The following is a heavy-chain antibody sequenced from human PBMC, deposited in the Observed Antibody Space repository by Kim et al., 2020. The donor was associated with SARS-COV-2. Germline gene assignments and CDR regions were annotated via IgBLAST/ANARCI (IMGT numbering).Heavy chain of an antibody. CDR3: ARGSSGAPYYFDY. D-gene: IGHD3-10*01. J-gene: IGHJ4*02. CDR1: GYTFTGYA. V-gene: IGHV1-3*01. Sequence: ASVKVSCKASGYTFTGYAMHWVRQAPGQRLEWMGWINAGNGNTKYSQKFQGRVTITRDTSASTAYMELSSLKSEDTAVYYCARGSSGAPYYFDYWGQGTLVTVSS. CDR2: INAGNGNT.